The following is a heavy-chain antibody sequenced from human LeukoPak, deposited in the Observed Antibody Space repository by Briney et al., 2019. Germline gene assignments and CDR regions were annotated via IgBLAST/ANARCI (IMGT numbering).Heavy chain of an antibody. D-gene: IGHD6-13*01. Sequence: SVKVSCKASGGTFSSDTISWVRQAPGQGLEWMGRIIPILGIANYAQKFQGRATITADKSTSTAYMELSSLRSEDTAVYYCARGIAAAGPPEYWGQGTLVTVSS. V-gene: IGHV1-69*02. J-gene: IGHJ4*02. CDR1: GGTFSSDT. CDR3: ARGIAAAGPPEY. CDR2: IIPILGIA.